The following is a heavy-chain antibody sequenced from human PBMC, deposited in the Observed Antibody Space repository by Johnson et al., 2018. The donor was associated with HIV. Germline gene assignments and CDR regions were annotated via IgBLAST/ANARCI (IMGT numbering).Heavy chain of an antibody. V-gene: IGHV3-11*04. Sequence: QVQLVESGGGLVKPGGSLRLSCAASGFTFSDHYMSWIRQAPGKGLEWVSYISSSGSTIYYADSVKGRFTISRDNAKNSLYLQMNSLRAEDTAVYYCARERGEGGSYYSFRRDAFDIWGQGTMVTVSS. CDR2: ISSSGSTI. D-gene: IGHD1-26*01. J-gene: IGHJ3*02. CDR3: ARERGEGGSYYSFRRDAFDI. CDR1: GFTFSDHY.